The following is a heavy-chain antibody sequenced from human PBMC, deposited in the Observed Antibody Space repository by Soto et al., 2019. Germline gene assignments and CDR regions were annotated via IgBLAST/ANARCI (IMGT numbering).Heavy chain of an antibody. CDR2: IYPGDSDT. CDR3: ARRSAGYLGGMDV. V-gene: IGHV5-51*01. J-gene: IGHJ6*02. Sequence: PGESLKISCKGSGYCFTDYWIGWVRQMPGKGLEWMGIIYPGDSDTRYRPSFQGQVNISAAKSISTAYLQWSSLKASDTAMYYSARRSAGYLGGMDVWGQGTTVTVSS. D-gene: IGHD3-9*01. CDR1: GYCFTDYW.